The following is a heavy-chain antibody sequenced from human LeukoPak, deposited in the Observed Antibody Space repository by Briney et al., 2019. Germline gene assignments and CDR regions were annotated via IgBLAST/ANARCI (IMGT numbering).Heavy chain of an antibody. CDR3: ARKYQLPLGYFDY. Sequence: SETLSLTCTVSGGSISSSSYYWGWIRQPPGKGLEWIGSIYYSGSTYYNPSLKSRVTISVDTSKNQFSLKLSSVTAADTAVYYCARKYQLPLGYFDYWGQGTLVTVSS. D-gene: IGHD2-2*01. V-gene: IGHV4-39*01. CDR1: GGSISSSSYY. CDR2: IYYSGST. J-gene: IGHJ4*02.